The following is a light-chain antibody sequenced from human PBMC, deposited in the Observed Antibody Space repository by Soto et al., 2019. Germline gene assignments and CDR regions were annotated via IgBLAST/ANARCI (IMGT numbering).Light chain of an antibody. Sequence: QSALTQPASVSGSPGQSITIPCTGTSSDVGGYNYVSWHQQHPGKAPKLMIFDVSYRPSGVSDRFSGSKSGNTASLTISGLQADDEADYYCSSNTRSSLYVFGTGTKLTVL. CDR1: SSDVGGYNY. J-gene: IGLJ1*01. V-gene: IGLV2-14*01. CDR3: SSNTRSSLYV. CDR2: DVS.